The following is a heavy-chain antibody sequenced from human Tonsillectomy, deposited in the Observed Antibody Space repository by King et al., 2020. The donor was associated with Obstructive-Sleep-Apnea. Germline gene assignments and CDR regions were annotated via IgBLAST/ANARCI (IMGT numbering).Heavy chain of an antibody. J-gene: IGHJ4*02. CDR3: AKDHYGSYFDY. V-gene: IGHV3-9*01. CDR2: ISWNSGKI. D-gene: IGHD3-10*01. Sequence: VQLVESGGGLGQPGRSLRLSCAASGFTFDDFAMHWVRQAPGKGLGWVSGISWNSGKIGYADSVKGRFTISRDNAKNSLYLQMNSLRAEDTALYYCAKDHYGSYFDYWGQGTLVTVSS. CDR1: GFTFDDFA.